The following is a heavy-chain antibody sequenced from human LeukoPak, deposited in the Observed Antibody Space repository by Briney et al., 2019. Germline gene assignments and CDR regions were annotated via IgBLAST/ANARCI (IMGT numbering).Heavy chain of an antibody. Sequence: SETLSLTCTVSGGSISSYYWSWIRQPPGKGLEWIAYISDIGSINYNPSLKSRVTISLDTSKNQFSLKLSSVTAADAAVYYCARGYDSSGYRFDYWGQGTLVTVSS. V-gene: IGHV4-59*08. CDR1: GGSISSYY. J-gene: IGHJ4*02. D-gene: IGHD3-22*01. CDR3: ARGYDSSGYRFDY. CDR2: ISDIGSI.